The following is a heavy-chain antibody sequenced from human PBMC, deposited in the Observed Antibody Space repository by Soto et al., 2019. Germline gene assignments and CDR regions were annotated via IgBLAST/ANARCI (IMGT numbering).Heavy chain of an antibody. J-gene: IGHJ6*02. V-gene: IGHV1-18*01. Sequence: GASVKVSCKASGYTFTSYGISWVRQAPGQGLEWMGWISAYNGNTNYAQKLQGRVTMTTDTFTSTAYMELRSLRSDDTAVYYCAREYYYGSGPYYYYGMDVWGQGTTVTVSS. D-gene: IGHD3-10*01. CDR2: ISAYNGNT. CDR3: AREYYYGSGPYYYYGMDV. CDR1: GYTFTSYG.